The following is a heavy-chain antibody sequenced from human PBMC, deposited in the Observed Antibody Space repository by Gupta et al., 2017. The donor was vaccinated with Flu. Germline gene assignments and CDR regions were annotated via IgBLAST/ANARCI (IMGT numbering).Heavy chain of an antibody. J-gene: IGHJ5*02. CDR2: INHSGST. CDR3: AREGVSGAWFDP. Sequence: QVQLQQWGAGLLKPSETLSLTCAVYGGSFSGYYWSWIRQPPGKGLEWIGEINHSGSTNYNPSLKSRVTISVDTSKNQFSLKLSSVTAADTAVYYCAREGVSGAWFDPWGQGTLVTVSS. V-gene: IGHV4-34*01. CDR1: GGSFSGYY. D-gene: IGHD6-25*01.